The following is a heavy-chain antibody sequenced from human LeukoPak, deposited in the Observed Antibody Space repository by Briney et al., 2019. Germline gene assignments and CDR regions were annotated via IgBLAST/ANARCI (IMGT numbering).Heavy chain of an antibody. Sequence: ASVKVPCKASGYTFTSYSMNWVRQAPGQGLEWMGWIDANTGNPTYVQGFTGRFVFSLDTSVSTAYLQISSLKAEDTALYYCAKDTWDYWGQGTLVTVSS. CDR2: IDANTGNP. CDR1: GYTFTSYS. J-gene: IGHJ4*02. CDR3: AKDTWDY. V-gene: IGHV7-4-1*02.